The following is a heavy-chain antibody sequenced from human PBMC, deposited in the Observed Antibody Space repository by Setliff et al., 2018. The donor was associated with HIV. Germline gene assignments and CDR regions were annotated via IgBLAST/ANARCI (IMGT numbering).Heavy chain of an antibody. D-gene: IGHD3-9*01. J-gene: IGHJ5*02. V-gene: IGHV1-18*04. CDR2: ISAYTGHT. CDR3: ARARLQGIVTAVGPRDNCLDP. CDR1: GYTFTGYY. Sequence: ASVKVSCKASGYTFTGYYMHWVRQAPGQGLEWMGWISAYTGHTDYASRLLGRVTLTTDTSTSTAYMELRSLSSDDTAVYFCARARLQGIVTAVGPRDNCLDPWGQGTRVTVSS.